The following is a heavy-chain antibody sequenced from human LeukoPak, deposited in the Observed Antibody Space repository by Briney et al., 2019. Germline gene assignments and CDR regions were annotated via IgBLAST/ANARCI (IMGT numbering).Heavy chain of an antibody. V-gene: IGHV4-59*01. CDR1: GGSIGSYY. CDR2: NYYSGST. J-gene: IGHJ6*02. D-gene: IGHD1-7*01. Sequence: PSETLSLTCTASGGSIGSYYWSWIRQPPGKGLQWIGYNYYSGSTNYNPSLKSRVTISVDTSKNHFSLKLSSVTAADTAVYYCARDNWNYGSSMDVWGQGTTVTVSS. CDR3: ARDNWNYGSSMDV.